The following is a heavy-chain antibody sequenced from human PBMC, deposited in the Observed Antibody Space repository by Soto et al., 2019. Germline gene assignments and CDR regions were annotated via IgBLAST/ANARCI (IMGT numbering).Heavy chain of an antibody. CDR2: IYYSGST. CDR1: GGSISSGGYS. Sequence: PSETLSLTCTVSGGSISSGGYSWTWIRQHPGKGLEWIGYIYYSGSTYYKPSLKSRVTISLDRSKNQFTLNLSSMTAADAGVYYCANGYGDYRNHAFDIWSPGSRVTVSS. CDR3: ANGYGDYRNHAFDI. J-gene: IGHJ3*02. D-gene: IGHD4-17*01. V-gene: IGHV4-31*03.